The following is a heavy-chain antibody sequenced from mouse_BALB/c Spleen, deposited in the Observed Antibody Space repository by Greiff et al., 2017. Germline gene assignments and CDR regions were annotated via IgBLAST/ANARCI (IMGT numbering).Heavy chain of an antibody. CDR3: ASLLQGFAY. CDR2: ISYSGST. Sequence: VQLQQSGPGLVKPSQSLSLTCTVTGYSITSDYAWNWIRQFPGNKLEWMGYISYSGSTSYNPSLKSRISITRDTSKNQFFLQLNSVTTEDTATYYCASLLQGFAYWGQGTLVTVSA. CDR1: GYSITSDYA. D-gene: IGHD1-1*01. V-gene: IGHV3-2*02. J-gene: IGHJ3*01.